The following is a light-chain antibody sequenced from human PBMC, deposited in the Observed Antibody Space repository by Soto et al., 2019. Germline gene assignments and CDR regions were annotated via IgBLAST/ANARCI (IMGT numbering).Light chain of an antibody. CDR2: DAS. CDR3: QQRSDWPWT. Sequence: EIVLTQSPATLSLSPGERATLSCRAGENVRGHLAWFQQKPGQAPRLLIYDASLRVADIPTRFSDSGYGTDFTLTITNLEPEDYGIYYCQQRSDWPWTFGQGTKVE. V-gene: IGKV3-11*01. J-gene: IGKJ1*01. CDR1: ENVRGH.